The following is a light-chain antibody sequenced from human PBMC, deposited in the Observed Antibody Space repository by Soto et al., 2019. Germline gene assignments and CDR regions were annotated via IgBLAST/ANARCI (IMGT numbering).Light chain of an antibody. J-gene: IGLJ1*01. V-gene: IGLV2-11*01. CDR1: SSDVGGYKY. CDR3: CSFAGRIFV. CDR2: DVN. Sequence: QSALTQPRSVSGSPGQSVTVSCTGTSSDVGGYKYVAWYQQHPGKAPKLMISDVNKRPSGVPDRFSGSKSGNTASLTISGLQAEDEADYYCCSFAGRIFVFGTGTKVTVL.